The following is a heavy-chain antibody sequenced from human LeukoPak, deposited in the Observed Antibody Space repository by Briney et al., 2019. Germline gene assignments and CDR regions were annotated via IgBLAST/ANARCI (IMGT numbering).Heavy chain of an antibody. V-gene: IGHV1-18*01. CDR1: GYTFTSYG. D-gene: IGHD2-2*01. Sequence: ASVKVSCKASGYTFTSYGISWVRQGPGQGLEWMGWISAYNGNTNYAQKLQGRVTMTTDTSTSTAYMELRSLRSDATAVYYCARDPGYCSSTSCYGRGDAFDIWGQGTMVTVSS. CDR2: ISAYNGNT. CDR3: ARDPGYCSSTSCYGRGDAFDI. J-gene: IGHJ3*02.